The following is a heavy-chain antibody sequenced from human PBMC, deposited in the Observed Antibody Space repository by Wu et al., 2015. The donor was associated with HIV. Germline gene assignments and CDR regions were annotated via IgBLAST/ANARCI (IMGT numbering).Heavy chain of an antibody. CDR2: INPNSGGT. J-gene: IGHJ6*03. CDR1: GYTFTGYY. D-gene: IGHD1-26*01. Sequence: QVQLVQSGAEVKKPGASVKVSCKASGYTFTGYYMHWVRQAPGQGLEWMGWINPNSGGTNYAQKFQGRVTMTRDTSISTAYMELSRLRSDDTAVYYCARDSVGAHYYYYYMDVWGKGTTVTVSS. CDR3: ARDSVGAHYYYYYMDV. V-gene: IGHV1-2*02.